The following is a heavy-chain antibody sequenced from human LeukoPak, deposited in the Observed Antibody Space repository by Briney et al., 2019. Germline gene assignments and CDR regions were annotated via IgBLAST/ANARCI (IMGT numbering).Heavy chain of an antibody. CDR2: IYYSEST. CDR3: ARHRTQQRLLLNWFDP. V-gene: IGHV4-39*01. Sequence: SETLSLTCTVSGGSISSYYWGWIRQTPGKGLEWIGSIYYSESTYYNPSLRSRVTISIDTSKSQFSLKLRSVTAADTAVYYCARHRTQQRLLLNWFDPWGQGTLVTVSS. CDR1: GGSISSYY. J-gene: IGHJ5*02. D-gene: IGHD2-15*01.